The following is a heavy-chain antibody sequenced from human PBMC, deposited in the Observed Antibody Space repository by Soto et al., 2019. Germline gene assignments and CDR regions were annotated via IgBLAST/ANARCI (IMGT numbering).Heavy chain of an antibody. J-gene: IGHJ4*02. CDR1: GYSFTSYW. V-gene: IGHV5-51*01. CDR3: ARHAPPYYYDSSGFDY. Sequence: TGESLKISCKGSGYSFTSYWIGWVRQMPGKGLEWMGIIYPGDSDTRYSPSFQGQVTISAVKSISTAYLQWSSLKASDTAMYYCARHAPPYYYDSSGFDYRGQGTLVTVSS. D-gene: IGHD3-22*01. CDR2: IYPGDSDT.